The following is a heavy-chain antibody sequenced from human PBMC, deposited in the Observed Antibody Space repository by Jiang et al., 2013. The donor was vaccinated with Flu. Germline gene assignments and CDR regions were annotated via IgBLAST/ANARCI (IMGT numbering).Heavy chain of an antibody. D-gene: IGHD1-1*01. CDR2: IWYDGSNK. CDR3: ARDGVRTTGTTVGADAFDI. J-gene: IGHJ3*02. V-gene: IGHV3-33*08. Sequence: VQLLESGGGVVQPGRSLRLSCAASGFTFSSYGMHWVRQAPGKGLEWVAVIWYDGSNKYYADSVKGRFTISRDDSKNTLYLQMNSLRAEDTAVYYCARDGVRTTGTTVGADAFDIWGQGTMVTSL. CDR1: GFTFSSYG.